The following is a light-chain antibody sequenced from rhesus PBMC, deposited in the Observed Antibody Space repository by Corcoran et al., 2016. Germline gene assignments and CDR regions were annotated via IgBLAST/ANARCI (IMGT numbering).Light chain of an antibody. CDR2: NTT. CDR3: QQYKNSPLT. J-gene: IGKJ4*01. CDR1: QVINDD. V-gene: IGKV1-66*01. Sequence: DIQMTQSPSSLSASVGDRVTITCRASQVINDDLSWYQQKPGKAPNLLIYNTTNLGRGVPSRFSGGGSGTDYTLTISILQPEDVATYYCQQYKNSPLTFGGGTKVEI.